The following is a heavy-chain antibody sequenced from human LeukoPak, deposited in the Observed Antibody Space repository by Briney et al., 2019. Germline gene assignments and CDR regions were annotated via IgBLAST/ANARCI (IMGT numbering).Heavy chain of an antibody. D-gene: IGHD2-2*01. CDR1: GGSFSGYY. CDR2: INHSGST. CDR3: VRGSGVAYAIYYYGMDV. V-gene: IGHV4-34*01. Sequence: SETLSLTCAVYGGSFSGYYWSWIRQPPGKGLEWIGEINHSGSTNYNPSLKSRVTISVDTSKNQFSLKLSSVTAADTAVYYCVRGSGVAYAIYYYGMDVWGQGTTVTVSS. J-gene: IGHJ6*02.